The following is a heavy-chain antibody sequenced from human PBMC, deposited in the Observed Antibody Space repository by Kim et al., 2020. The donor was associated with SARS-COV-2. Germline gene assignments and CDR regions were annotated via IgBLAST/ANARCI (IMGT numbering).Heavy chain of an antibody. J-gene: IGHJ5*02. Sequence: YPQNFQGRYTITRATSATTAYMELSSLTSKDTAVYYCAREGSGSYNWLDPWGQGTLVTVSS. D-gene: IGHD3-10*01. CDR3: AREGSGSYNWLDP. V-gene: IGHV1-3*01.